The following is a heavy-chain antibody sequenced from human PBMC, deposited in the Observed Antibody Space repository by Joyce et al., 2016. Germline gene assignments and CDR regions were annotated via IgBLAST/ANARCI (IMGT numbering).Heavy chain of an antibody. CDR1: GFTFTSSA. Sequence: QMQLVQSGPEVKKPGTSVKVSCKASGFTFTSSAMQWVRQARGQRLERIVWIVVGIGNTNYAQKFQERVTITRDMSTSTAYMELSSLRTEDTAVYYCAAAPDYYDSSGYYYSALDIWGQGTMVTVSS. V-gene: IGHV1-58*02. CDR2: IVVGIGNT. J-gene: IGHJ3*02. D-gene: IGHD3-22*01. CDR3: AAAPDYYDSSGYYYSALDI.